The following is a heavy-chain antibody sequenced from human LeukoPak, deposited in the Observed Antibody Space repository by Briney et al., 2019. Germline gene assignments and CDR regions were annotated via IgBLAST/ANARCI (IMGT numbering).Heavy chain of an antibody. V-gene: IGHV4-59*01. D-gene: IGHD3-9*01. CDR3: SQAKDGIRYFDWQPRPDYFDY. CDR1: RVSIRSVY. Sequence: SETLSPTSTVSRVSIRSVYCSWRRESPGTPQKRSGNFYYSGSTNYNPYLKSRVTISVDTSKNQFSLKLSSVTAADTAVYYFSQAKDGIRYFDWQPRPDYFDYWGQGTLVTVSS. J-gene: IGHJ4*02. CDR2: FYYSGST.